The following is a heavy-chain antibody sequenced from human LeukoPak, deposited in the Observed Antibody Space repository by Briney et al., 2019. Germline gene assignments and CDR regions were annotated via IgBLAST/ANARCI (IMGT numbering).Heavy chain of an antibody. CDR1: GGSISSSSYY. CDR3: ARGSSILPAAIYKGVYFDY. Sequence: PSETLSLTCTVSGGSISSSSYYWGWIRQPPGKGLEWIGSIYYSGSTYYNPSLKSRVTISVDTSKNQFSLKLSSVTAADTAVYYCARGSSILPAAIYKGVYFDYWGQGTLVTVSS. J-gene: IGHJ4*02. D-gene: IGHD2-2*01. V-gene: IGHV4-39*07. CDR2: IYYSGST.